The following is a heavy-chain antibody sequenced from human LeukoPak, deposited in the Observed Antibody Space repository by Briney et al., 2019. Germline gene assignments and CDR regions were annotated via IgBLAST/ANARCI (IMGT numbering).Heavy chain of an antibody. Sequence: ASVKVSCKASGYTFTGYYMYWVRQAPGQGLEWMGWINPNSGGTNYAQKFQGRVTMTRDTSISTAYMELSRLRSDDTAVYYCALQSGGQLLPNNWFDPWGQGTLVTVSS. CDR2: INPNSGGT. CDR3: ALQSGGQLLPNNWFDP. V-gene: IGHV1-2*02. D-gene: IGHD2-15*01. CDR1: GYTFTGYY. J-gene: IGHJ5*02.